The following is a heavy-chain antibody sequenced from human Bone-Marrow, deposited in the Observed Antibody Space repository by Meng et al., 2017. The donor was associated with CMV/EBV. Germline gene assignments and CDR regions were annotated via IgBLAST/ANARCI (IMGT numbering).Heavy chain of an antibody. V-gene: IGHV4-39*07. CDR2: IYHSGST. CDR1: GCSISSMSYY. D-gene: IGHD3-3*01. CDR3: ARDGTIYGVVIDEDFDI. J-gene: IGHJ3*02. Sequence: SETLSLTCTVSGCSISSMSYYWGWIRQPPGKGLEWIGSIYHSGSTYYNPSLKDRVTISVETSKNQFSLKLSSVTAAETAVYYCARDGTIYGVVIDEDFDIWGQGTTVTVSS.